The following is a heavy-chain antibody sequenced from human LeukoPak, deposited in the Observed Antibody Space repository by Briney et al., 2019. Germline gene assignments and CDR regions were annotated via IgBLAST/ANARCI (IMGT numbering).Heavy chain of an antibody. CDR2: INHSGST. D-gene: IGHD2-8*01. Sequence: PSETLSLTCAVYGGSFSGYYWSWIRQPPGKGLEWIGEINHSGSTNYNPSLKSRVTISVDTSKNQFSLKLSSVTAADTAVYYCARQPDCTNGVCHPGAFDIWGQGTMVTVSS. CDR3: ARQPDCTNGVCHPGAFDI. CDR1: GGSFSGYY. J-gene: IGHJ3*02. V-gene: IGHV4-34*01.